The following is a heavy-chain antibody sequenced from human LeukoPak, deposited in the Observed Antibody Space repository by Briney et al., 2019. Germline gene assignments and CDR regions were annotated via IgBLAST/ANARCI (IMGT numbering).Heavy chain of an antibody. J-gene: IGHJ4*02. CDR1: GFTFSSYG. CDR2: IIGGGDNT. Sequence: GGSLRLSCAASGFTFSSYGMTWVRQAPGKGLEWVSGIIGGGDNTYYADSVQGRFTVSRDNSKKTLYLQMHSLRDEDTAIYYCAKHYGDYFLDFWGQGTLVTVSS. D-gene: IGHD4-17*01. CDR3: AKHYGDYFLDF. V-gene: IGHV3-23*01.